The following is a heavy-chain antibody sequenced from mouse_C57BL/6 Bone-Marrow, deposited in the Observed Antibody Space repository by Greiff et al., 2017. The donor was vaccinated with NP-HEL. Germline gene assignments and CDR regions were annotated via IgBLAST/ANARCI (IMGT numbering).Heavy chain of an antibody. CDR3: ARWGWLLRHFDY. D-gene: IGHD2-3*01. V-gene: IGHV1-64*01. CDR2: IHPNSGST. Sequence: QVHVKQPGAELVKPGASVKLSCKASGYTFTSYWMHWVKQRPGQGLEWIGMIHPNSGSTNYNEKFKSKATLTVDKSSSTAYMQLSSLTSEDSAVYYCARWGWLLRHFDYWGQGTTLTVSS. CDR1: GYTFTSYW. J-gene: IGHJ2*01.